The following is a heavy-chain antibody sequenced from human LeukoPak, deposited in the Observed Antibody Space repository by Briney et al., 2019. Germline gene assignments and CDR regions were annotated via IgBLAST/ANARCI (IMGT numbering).Heavy chain of an antibody. CDR1: GFTFSSYA. D-gene: IGHD3-22*01. J-gene: IGHJ4*02. Sequence: GRSLRLSCAASGFTFSSYAMHWVRQAPGKGLEWVAVISYDGSNKYYADSVKGRFTISRDNSKNTLYLQMNSLRAEDTAVYYCARSQRRYDSSGYYQDFDYWGQGTLVTVSS. CDR3: ARSQRRYDSSGYYQDFDY. CDR2: ISYDGSNK. V-gene: IGHV3-30*04.